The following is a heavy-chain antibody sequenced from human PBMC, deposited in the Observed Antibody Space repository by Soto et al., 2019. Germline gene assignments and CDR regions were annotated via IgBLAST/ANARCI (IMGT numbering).Heavy chain of an antibody. CDR3: ARALYSSSANYYGMDV. V-gene: IGHV3-53*01. CDR2: IYSGGST. Sequence: GGSLRLSCAASGFTVSSNYMSWVRQAPGKGLEWVSVIYSGGSTYYADSVKGRFTISRDNSKNTLYLQMNSLRAEDTAVYYCARALYSSSANYYGMDVWGQGTTVTVSS. J-gene: IGHJ6*02. D-gene: IGHD6-6*01. CDR1: GFTVSSNY.